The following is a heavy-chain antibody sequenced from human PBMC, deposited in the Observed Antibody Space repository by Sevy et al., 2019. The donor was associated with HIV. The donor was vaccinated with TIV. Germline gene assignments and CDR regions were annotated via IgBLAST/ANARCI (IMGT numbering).Heavy chain of an antibody. Sequence: GGSLRLSCAASGFTFGSYDMYWVRQTPGKGLEWVALTSFYGSNKEYADSVKGRFTISRDNSKNTVYLQMSSLKPEDTAVYYCAKDAFEVRGVLSSRGMPTYYHAMDLWGQGTTVTVSS. J-gene: IGHJ6*02. CDR1: GFTFGSYD. CDR3: AKDAFEVRGVLSSRGMPTYYHAMDL. CDR2: TSFYGSNK. V-gene: IGHV3-30*18. D-gene: IGHD3-10*01.